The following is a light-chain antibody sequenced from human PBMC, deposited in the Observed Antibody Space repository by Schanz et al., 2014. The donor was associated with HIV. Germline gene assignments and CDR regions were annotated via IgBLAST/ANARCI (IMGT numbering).Light chain of an antibody. CDR1: RSNIGAGYD. CDR3: QSYDSGLSGIL. Sequence: QSVLTQPPSVSGAPGQRVTISCTGSRSNIGAGYDVHWYQQLPGAAPKLLIYANTNRPSGVPDRFSGSKSGTSVSLAITDLQTEDEADYYCQSYDSGLSGILFGGGTKLTVL. V-gene: IGLV1-40*01. J-gene: IGLJ2*01. CDR2: ANT.